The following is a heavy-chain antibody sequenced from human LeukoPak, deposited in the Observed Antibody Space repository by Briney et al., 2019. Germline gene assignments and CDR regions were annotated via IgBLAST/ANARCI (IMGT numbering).Heavy chain of an antibody. V-gene: IGHV6-1*01. CDR3: ARAPYRVAAAGTNWFDP. CDR2: TYYRSKWYN. D-gene: IGHD6-13*01. CDR1: GDSVSSNSAA. J-gene: IGHJ5*02. Sequence: SQTLSLTCAISGDSVSSNSAAWHWIRQSPSRGLEWLGRTYYRSKWYNDYAVSVKSRITINPDTSKNQFSLQLNSVTPEDAAVYYCARAPYRVAAAGTNWFDPWGQGTLVTVSS.